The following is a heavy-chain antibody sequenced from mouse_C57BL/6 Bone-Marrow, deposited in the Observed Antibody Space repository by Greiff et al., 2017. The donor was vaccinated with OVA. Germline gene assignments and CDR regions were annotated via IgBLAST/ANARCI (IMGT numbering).Heavy chain of an antibody. CDR1: GYTFTSYW. Sequence: QVQLQQPGAELVKPGASVKLSCKASGYTFTSYWMHWVKQRPGRGLEWIGRIDPNSGGTKYNEKFKSKATLTVDKPSSTAYMQLSSLTSEDSAVYEGERWGLRRGGYARDYGGKGTSVTVSS. CDR2: IDPNSGGT. CDR3: ERWGLRRGGYARDY. D-gene: IGHD2-4*01. J-gene: IGHJ4*01. V-gene: IGHV1-72*01.